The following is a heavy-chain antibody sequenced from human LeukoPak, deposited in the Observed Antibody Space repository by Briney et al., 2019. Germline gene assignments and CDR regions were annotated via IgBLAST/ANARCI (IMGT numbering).Heavy chain of an antibody. CDR2: INGDGSNI. Sequence: GGSLRLSCVASGFTFSSYWMHWVRQDPRKGLVWVSRINGDGSNINYADSVRGRFTISRDNAKNTLYLQMGSLRAEDTAVYYCATDAPFDQQLINWGQGTLVTVSS. D-gene: IGHD6-13*01. J-gene: IGHJ4*02. V-gene: IGHV3-74*01. CDR1: GFTFSSYW. CDR3: ATDAPFDQQLIN.